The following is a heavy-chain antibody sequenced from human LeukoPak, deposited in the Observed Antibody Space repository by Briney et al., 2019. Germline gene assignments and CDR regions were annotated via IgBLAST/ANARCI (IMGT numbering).Heavy chain of an antibody. CDR3: ARDPVAAAGVDFDY. V-gene: IGHV4-4*07. Sequence: SETLSPTCTVSGGSISNSYWSWIRQPAGKGLEWIGRIYSSGSTNYNPSLKSRVTMSVDTSKNQFSLKVTSVTAADTAVYYCARDPVAAAGVDFDYWGQGTLVTVSS. J-gene: IGHJ4*02. D-gene: IGHD6-13*01. CDR2: IYSSGST. CDR1: GGSISNSY.